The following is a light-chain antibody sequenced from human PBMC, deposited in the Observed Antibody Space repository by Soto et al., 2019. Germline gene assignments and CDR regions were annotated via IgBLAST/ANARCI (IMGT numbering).Light chain of an antibody. CDR3: QQYGSSPGT. V-gene: IGKV3-20*01. Sequence: EIEMTQSPAPPSVSPGERATLSCRASQTIGKKIAWYQQKPGQAPRLLIYGASSGATGIPDRFSGSGSGTDFTLTISRLEPEDFAVYYCQQYGSSPGTFGQGTKVDIK. CDR1: QTIGKK. CDR2: GAS. J-gene: IGKJ1*01.